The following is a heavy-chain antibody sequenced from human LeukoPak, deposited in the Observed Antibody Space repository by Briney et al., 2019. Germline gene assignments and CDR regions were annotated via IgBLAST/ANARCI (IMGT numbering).Heavy chain of an antibody. Sequence: SETLSLTCAVYGGSFRGYYWGWVRQPPGEGLGWVGGINHSGSTNYNPSLKSRVTISVDTSKNQFSLKLSSVTAADTAVYYCARTGYCSSTSCYLGAFDIWGQGTMVTVSS. V-gene: IGHV4-34*01. CDR1: GGSFRGYY. D-gene: IGHD2-2*01. CDR2: INHSGST. J-gene: IGHJ3*02. CDR3: ARTGYCSSTSCYLGAFDI.